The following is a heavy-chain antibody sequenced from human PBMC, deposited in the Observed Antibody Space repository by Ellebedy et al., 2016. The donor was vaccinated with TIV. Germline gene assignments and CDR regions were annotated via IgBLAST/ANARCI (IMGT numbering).Heavy chain of an antibody. V-gene: IGHV1-69-2*01. CDR2: VNPENGET. J-gene: IGHJ5*02. D-gene: IGHD5-12*01. CDR3: VGSGQQLVRTWFKP. CDR1: EFSFTDCY. Sequence: ASVKVSCXGSEFSFTDCYIHWVQQAPGKGLEWMGLVNPENGETNYAERFQGRLTITADRSRDTAFMELRSLRSDDTAVYFCVGSGQQLVRTWFKPWGRGTLVTVSS.